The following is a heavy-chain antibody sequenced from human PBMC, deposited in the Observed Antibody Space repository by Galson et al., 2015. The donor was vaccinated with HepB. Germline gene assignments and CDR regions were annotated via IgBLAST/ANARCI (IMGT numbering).Heavy chain of an antibody. CDR2: ISGSGGST. CDR3: AKGGFGELLNYYYGMDV. V-gene: IGHV3-23*01. D-gene: IGHD3-10*01. J-gene: IGHJ6*02. Sequence: MSWVRQAPGKGLEWVSAISGSGGSTYYADSVKGRFTISRDNSKNTLYLQMNSLRAEDTAVYYCAKGGFGELLNYYYGMDVWGQGTTVTVSS.